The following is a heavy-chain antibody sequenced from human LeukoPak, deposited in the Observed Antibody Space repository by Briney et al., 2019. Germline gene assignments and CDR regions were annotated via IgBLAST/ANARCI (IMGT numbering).Heavy chain of an antibody. CDR3: AKDKDPWKSTSISDFDY. J-gene: IGHJ4*02. D-gene: IGHD1-1*01. V-gene: IGHV3-30*02. CDR2: IRYDGSNK. Sequence: PGGSLRLSCAASGFTFSTYGMHWVRQAPGKGLEWVAFIRYDGSNKYYADFVKGRFTISRDNSKNTLYLQMNSLRAEDTAVYFCAKDKDPWKSTSISDFDYWGQGTLVTVSS. CDR1: GFTFSTYG.